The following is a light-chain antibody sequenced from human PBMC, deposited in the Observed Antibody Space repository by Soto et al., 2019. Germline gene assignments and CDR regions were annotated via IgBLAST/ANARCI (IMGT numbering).Light chain of an antibody. Sequence: QLVLTQSPSASASLGASVKLTCTLSSGHSSYAIAWHQQQPEKGPRYLMKLNNDGSHSKGDGIPDRFSGSSSGAERYLTISSLQSEDEADYYCQTWGTGPFVFGTGTQVTVL. V-gene: IGLV4-69*01. CDR2: LNNDGSH. J-gene: IGLJ1*01. CDR3: QTWGTGPFV. CDR1: SGHSSYA.